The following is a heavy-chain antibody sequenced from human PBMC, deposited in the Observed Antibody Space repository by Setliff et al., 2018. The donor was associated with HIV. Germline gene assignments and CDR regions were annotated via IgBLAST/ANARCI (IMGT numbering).Heavy chain of an antibody. D-gene: IGHD3-9*01. CDR2: IIPIFGTA. CDR1: GGTFSSYA. Sequence: SVKVSCKASGGTFSSYAISWVRQAPGQGLEWMGGIIPIFGTANYAQKFQGRVTITADESTGTAYMELSSLRSEDTAVYHCASGILTGYGMDVWGQGTTVTVSS. J-gene: IGHJ6*02. CDR3: ASGILTGYGMDV. V-gene: IGHV1-69*13.